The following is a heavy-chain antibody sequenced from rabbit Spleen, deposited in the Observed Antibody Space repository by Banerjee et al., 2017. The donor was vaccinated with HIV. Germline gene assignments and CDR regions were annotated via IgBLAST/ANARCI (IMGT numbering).Heavy chain of an antibody. Sequence: EESGGDLVKPEGSLTLSCTASGFSFSSSYWICWVRQAPGKGLEWIACIYAGSSGTTYFATWAKGRFTISKTSSTTVTLQMTRLTAADTATYFCARDTASSFSSYGMDLWGQGTLVTVS. V-gene: IGHV1S45*01. CDR3: ARDTASSFSSYGMDL. D-gene: IGHD8-1*01. CDR2: IYAGSSGTT. J-gene: IGHJ6*01. CDR1: GFSFSSSYW.